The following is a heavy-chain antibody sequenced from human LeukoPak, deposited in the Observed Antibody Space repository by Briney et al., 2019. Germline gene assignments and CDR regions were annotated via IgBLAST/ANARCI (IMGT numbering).Heavy chain of an antibody. CDR3: ARAPDNYGIDDY. CDR2: INPNVGST. CDR1: GYSFTSYY. Sequence: ASVKVSCKASGYSFTSYYMHWVRQAPGQGLEWVGIINPNVGSTSYAQRFQGRITLTRDTSTSTVYMELTSLRFDDTAVYYCARAPDNYGIDDYWGQGTLVTVSS. V-gene: IGHV1-46*01. D-gene: IGHD5-18*01. J-gene: IGHJ4*02.